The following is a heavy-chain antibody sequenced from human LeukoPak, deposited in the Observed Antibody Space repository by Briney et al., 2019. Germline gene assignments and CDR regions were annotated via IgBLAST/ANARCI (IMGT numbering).Heavy chain of an antibody. V-gene: IGHV1-8*01. CDR1: GYTFTSYD. Sequence: GASVKVSCKASGYTFTSYDINWVRQATGQGLEWMGWMNPNSGNTGYAQKFQGRVTMTRNTSISTAYMELSSLRSEDTAVYYCARARYSSPWTITYYYYYGMDVWGQGTTVTVSS. CDR3: ARARYSSPWTITYYYYYGMDV. D-gene: IGHD6-13*01. J-gene: IGHJ6*02. CDR2: MNPNSGNT.